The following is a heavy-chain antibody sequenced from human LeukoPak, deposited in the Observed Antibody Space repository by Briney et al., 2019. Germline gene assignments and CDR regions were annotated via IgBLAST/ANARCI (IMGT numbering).Heavy chain of an antibody. V-gene: IGHV4-38-2*02. D-gene: IGHD6-19*01. CDR3: ARDGGGRIAVAGLWYD. J-gene: IGHJ4*02. Sequence: SETLSLTCTVSGHSISSGDYWGWIRQPPGKGLEWIGSIYHSGSTYYNPSLKSRVTISVDTSKNQFSLRLSSVTAADTAVYYCARDGGGRIAVAGLWYDWGQGTLVTVSS. CDR2: IYHSGST. CDR1: GHSISSGDY.